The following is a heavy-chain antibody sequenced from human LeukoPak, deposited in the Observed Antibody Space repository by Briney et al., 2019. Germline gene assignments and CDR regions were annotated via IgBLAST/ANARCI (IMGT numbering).Heavy chain of an antibody. Sequence: PGRSLRLSCAASGFTFSSDAMHWVRQAPGKGLEWVAIILSDGSKTYYPDSVRGRFTISRDNSKNTLYLQMNSLRAEDTAVYYCAREGGEYQLLYLVYYFDYWGQGTLVTVSS. CDR2: ILSDGSKT. V-gene: IGHV3-30*03. CDR3: AREGGEYQLLYLVYYFDY. J-gene: IGHJ4*02. D-gene: IGHD2-2*02. CDR1: GFTFSSDA.